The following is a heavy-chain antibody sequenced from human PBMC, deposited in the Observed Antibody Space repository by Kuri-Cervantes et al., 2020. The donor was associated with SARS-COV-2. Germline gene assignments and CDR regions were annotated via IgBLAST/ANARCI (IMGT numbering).Heavy chain of an antibody. D-gene: IGHD3-16*01. CDR2: IWYDGENE. Sequence: LSLTCAVFSGSFSNHYWSWVRQAPGKGLEWVAVIWYDGENEYYAGSVKGRFTISRDNSKNTVSLHMNSLRAEDTAMYYCARGAANYYYMDVWGKGTTVTVSS. V-gene: IGHV3-33*08. J-gene: IGHJ6*03. CDR1: SGSFSNHY. CDR3: ARGAANYYYMDV.